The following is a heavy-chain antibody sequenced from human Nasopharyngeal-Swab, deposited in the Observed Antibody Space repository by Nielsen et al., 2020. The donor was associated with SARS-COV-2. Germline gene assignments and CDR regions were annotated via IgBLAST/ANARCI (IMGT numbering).Heavy chain of an antibody. CDR1: GGSISSGGYY. J-gene: IGHJ2*01. D-gene: IGHD6-6*01. V-gene: IGHV4-31*03. CDR3: ARVHRSSSPDNWYFDL. CDR2: IYYSVST. Sequence: SETLSLTCTVSGGSISSGGYYWSWIRQHPGKGLEWIGYIYYSVSTYYNPSLKSRVTISVDTSKNQFSLKLSSVTAADTAVYYCARVHRSSSPDNWYFDLWGRGTLVTVSS.